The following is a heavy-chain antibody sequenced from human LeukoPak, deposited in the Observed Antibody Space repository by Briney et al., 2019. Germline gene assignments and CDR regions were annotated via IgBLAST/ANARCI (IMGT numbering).Heavy chain of an antibody. CDR1: GFTFSSYS. V-gene: IGHV3-30*18. CDR3: AKSARYFDFDY. J-gene: IGHJ4*02. Sequence: GGSLRLSCAASGFTFSSYSMQWVRQAPGKGLEWVAVISYDGSHKYYVDSVKGRFTISRDNSKNTLYLQMNSLRAEDTAVYYCAKSARYFDFDYWGQGTLVTVSS. CDR2: ISYDGSHK. D-gene: IGHD3-9*01.